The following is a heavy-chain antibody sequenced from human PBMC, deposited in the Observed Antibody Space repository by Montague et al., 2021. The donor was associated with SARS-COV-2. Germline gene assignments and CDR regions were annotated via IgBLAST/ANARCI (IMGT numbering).Heavy chain of an antibody. CDR3: ARSRENYNILTGYPYYFDY. Sequence: SETLSLTCTVSGGSISRYYWNWIRQPPGKGLEWIAYIYYSWSTNXNPSLKSRVTISVDTSKNQFSLKLSSVTAADTAVYYCARSRENYNILTGYPYYFDYWGQGTLVTVSS. V-gene: IGHV4-59*01. D-gene: IGHD3-9*01. CDR2: IYYSWST. J-gene: IGHJ4*02. CDR1: GGSISRYY.